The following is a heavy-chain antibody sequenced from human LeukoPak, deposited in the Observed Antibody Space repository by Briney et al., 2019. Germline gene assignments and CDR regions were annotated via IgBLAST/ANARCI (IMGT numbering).Heavy chain of an antibody. D-gene: IGHD3-3*01. J-gene: IGHJ4*02. V-gene: IGHV4-39*01. Sequence: SETLSLTCTVSGGSISSSSYYWGWIRQPPGKGLEWIGSIYYSGSTYYNPSLKSRVTISVDTSKNQFSLKLSSVTAADTAVYYCARQGSTGFWSGYPLDFDYWGQGTLVTVSS. CDR1: GGSISSSSYY. CDR2: IYYSGST. CDR3: ARQGSTGFWSGYPLDFDY.